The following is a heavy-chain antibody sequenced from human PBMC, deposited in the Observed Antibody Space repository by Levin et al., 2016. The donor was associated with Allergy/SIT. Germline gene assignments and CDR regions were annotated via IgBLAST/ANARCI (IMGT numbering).Heavy chain of an antibody. CDR2: INHSGST. CDR3: AQATGRPYGMDV. CDR1: GGSFSGYY. V-gene: IGHV4-34*01. J-gene: IGHJ6*02. D-gene: IGHD1-14*01. Sequence: SQTLSLTCAVYGGSFSGYYWSWIRQPPGKGLEWIGEINHSGSTNYNPSLKSRVTISVDTSKNQFSLKLSSVTAADTAVYYCAQATGRPYGMDVWGQGTTVTVSS.